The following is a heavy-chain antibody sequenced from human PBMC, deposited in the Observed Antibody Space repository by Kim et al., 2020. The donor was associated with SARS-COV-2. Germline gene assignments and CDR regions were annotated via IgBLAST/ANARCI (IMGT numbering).Heavy chain of an antibody. D-gene: IGHD2-2*02. Sequence: SQTLSLTCAVYGGSFSGHYWSWLRQPPGKGLEWIGEIHQSGSTNYNPSLKSRVTVSIDTSKNQFSLKLSSVTAADTGFYSCTRGRAGVVPAPILGIGPHYDYFIMDVWGHGTTVTVSS. CDR1: GGSFSGHY. CDR2: IHQSGST. CDR3: TRGRAGVVPAPILGIGPHYDYFIMDV. V-gene: IGHV4-34*01. J-gene: IGHJ6*02.